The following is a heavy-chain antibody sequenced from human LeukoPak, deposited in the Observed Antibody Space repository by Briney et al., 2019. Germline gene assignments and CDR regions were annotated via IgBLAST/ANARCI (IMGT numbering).Heavy chain of an antibody. D-gene: IGHD3-10*01. CDR2: INHSGST. CDR3: ARRWGFGELLRLKRFDY. V-gene: IGHV4-4*02. CDR1: GGSISNSNW. Sequence: SGTLSLTCAVSGGSISNSNWWTWVRQPPGKGLEWIGEINHSGSTNYNPSLKSRVAISVDTSKNQFSLKLSSVTAADTAVYYCARRWGFGELLRLKRFDYWGQGTLVTVSS. J-gene: IGHJ4*02.